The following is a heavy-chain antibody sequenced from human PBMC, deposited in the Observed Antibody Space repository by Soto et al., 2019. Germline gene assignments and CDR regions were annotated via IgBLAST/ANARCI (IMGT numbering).Heavy chain of an antibody. CDR3: VKRGRNWGAFDF. CDR1: GFILNNYA. CDR2: IGGTDGDSDGVP. D-gene: IGHD7-27*01. Sequence: VQLLESGGDLVQPGGSLRLSCVASGFILNNYAMSWVRQAPGKGLEWFSTIGGTDGDSDGVPWYEDSVKGRFTIYRESSANTLFLPMNNLRAEDSALYYCVKRGRNWGAFDFWGQGTTVVVYS. V-gene: IGHV3-23*01. J-gene: IGHJ3*01.